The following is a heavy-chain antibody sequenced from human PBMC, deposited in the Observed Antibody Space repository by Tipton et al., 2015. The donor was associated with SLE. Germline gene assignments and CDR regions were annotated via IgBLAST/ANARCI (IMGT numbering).Heavy chain of an antibody. V-gene: IGHV4-61*02. CDR2: IHTSGST. D-gene: IGHD2-15*01. J-gene: IGHJ3*02. Sequence: TLSLTCTVSGGSISSGSYYWSWIRQPAGKGLEWIGRIHTSGSTNYNPSLKSRVTISVDTSKNQFSLKLTSVTAADTAVYYCARNRGGYCSGGSCYGLDIWGQGTMVTVSS. CDR1: GGSISSGSYY. CDR3: ARNRGGYCSGGSCYGLDI.